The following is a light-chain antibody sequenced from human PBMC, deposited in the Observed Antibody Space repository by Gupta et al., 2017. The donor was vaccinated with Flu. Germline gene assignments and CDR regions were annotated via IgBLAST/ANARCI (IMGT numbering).Light chain of an antibody. Sequence: QSVLTQPPSASGTPGQRVIISCSGSSSNIGSNPVNWYQPLPGTAPTLLIYSNNQRPLGVPGRFSGSKSGTSASLAITGLQSEDEADYSCAAWDDKLSGVLFGGGTKLTVL. J-gene: IGLJ2*01. CDR1: SSNIGSNP. V-gene: IGLV1-44*01. CDR2: SNN. CDR3: AAWDDKLSGVL.